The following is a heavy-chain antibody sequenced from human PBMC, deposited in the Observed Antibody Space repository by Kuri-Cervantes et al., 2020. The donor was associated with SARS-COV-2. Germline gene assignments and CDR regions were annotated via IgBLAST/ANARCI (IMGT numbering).Heavy chain of an antibody. Sequence: SETLSLTCTVSGGSISSYYWSWIRQPPGKGLEWIGYIYYSGSTNYNPSLKSRVTISVDTSNNQFSLNLSSVTAADTAVYYCTRQHNGCASGDFDSWGQGTTVTVSS. D-gene: IGHD5-12*01. CDR1: GGSISSYY. CDR2: IYYSGST. J-gene: IGHJ4*03. CDR3: TRQHNGCASGDFDS. V-gene: IGHV4-59*08.